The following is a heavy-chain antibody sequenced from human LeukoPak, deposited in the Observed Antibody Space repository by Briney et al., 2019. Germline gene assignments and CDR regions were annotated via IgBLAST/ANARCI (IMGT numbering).Heavy chain of an antibody. CDR3: ASEDSSGYSAVDY. J-gene: IGHJ4*02. CDR2: VWYDGSNK. Sequence: GGSLRLSCAASGFTFSSYGMHWVRQAPGKGLVCVAVVWYDGSNKYYADSVKGRFTISRDNSKNTLYLQMNSLRAEDTAVYYCASEDSSGYSAVDYWGQGNLVTVSS. CDR1: GFTFSSYG. V-gene: IGHV3-33*01. D-gene: IGHD3-22*01.